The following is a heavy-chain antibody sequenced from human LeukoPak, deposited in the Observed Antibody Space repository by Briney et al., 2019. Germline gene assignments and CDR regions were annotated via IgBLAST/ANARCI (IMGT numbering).Heavy chain of an antibody. Sequence: GGSLRLSCAASGFTVSSNYMSWVRQAPGKGLEWVANINQDGSAKYYVDSVKGRFTISRDNAKNSMYLQMNRLRVEDTAVYYCARWEIRGTAHQLDYWGQGTLVTVSS. J-gene: IGHJ4*02. V-gene: IGHV3-7*01. CDR1: GFTVSSNY. CDR3: ARWEIRGTAHQLDY. CDR2: INQDGSAK. D-gene: IGHD1-7*01.